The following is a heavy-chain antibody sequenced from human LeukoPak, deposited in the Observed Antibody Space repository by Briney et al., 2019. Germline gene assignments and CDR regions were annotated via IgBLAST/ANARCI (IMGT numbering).Heavy chain of an antibody. D-gene: IGHD6-13*01. J-gene: IGHJ4*02. Sequence: SETLSLTCAVYGGSFSGYYWSWIRQPPGKGLEWIGEINHSGSTNYNPSPKSRVTISVATSKNQFSLKLSSVDAADTAVYYWARALRRIAGAVGGPFFDLWGQGTLVSVPS. CDR2: INHSGST. V-gene: IGHV4-34*01. CDR3: ARALRRIAGAVGGPFFDL. CDR1: GGSFSGYY.